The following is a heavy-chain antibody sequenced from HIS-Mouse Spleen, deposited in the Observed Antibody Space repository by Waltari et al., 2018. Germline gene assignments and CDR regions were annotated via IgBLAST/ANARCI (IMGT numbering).Heavy chain of an antibody. CDR3: ANPKSVAAAPQYFQH. D-gene: IGHD2-2*01. CDR1: GFTFSSYA. J-gene: IGHJ1*01. Sequence: EVQLLESGGGLVQPGGSLRLSCAASGFTFSSYAMSWVRQARGKGWEWVSDSSGSGGSTYSADSVTGRFTISSDNSKDTLYLQMNSLRAEDTAVYYCANPKSVAAAPQYFQHWGQGTLVTVSS. CDR2: SSGSGGST. V-gene: IGHV3-23*01.